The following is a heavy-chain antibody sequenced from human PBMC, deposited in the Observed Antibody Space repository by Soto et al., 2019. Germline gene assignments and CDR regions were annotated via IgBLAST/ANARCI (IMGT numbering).Heavy chain of an antibody. CDR1: GGSIRSYY. J-gene: IGHJ4*02. V-gene: IGHV4-59*01. CDR3: ARGAAATAMVDS. D-gene: IGHD5-18*01. Sequence: ETLCRTCTVSGGSIRSYYWTWIRQPPGKGLEWFGYIFYSGSTFYNPSLKSGVTISIHTSKSKFSLKLTSVTAAHTAVYYCARGAAATAMVDSWGQGTKVTV. CDR2: IFYSGST.